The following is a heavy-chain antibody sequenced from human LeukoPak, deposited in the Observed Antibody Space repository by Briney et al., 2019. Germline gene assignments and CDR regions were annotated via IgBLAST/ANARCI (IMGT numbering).Heavy chain of an antibody. D-gene: IGHD5-12*01. CDR1: GFTVSRNY. V-gene: IGHV3-20*04. J-gene: IGHJ6*03. CDR2: INWNGGST. Sequence: GGSLRLSCAASGFTVSRNYMSWVRQAPGKGLEWVSGINWNGGSTGYADSVKGRFTISRDNARNSLYLQMNSLGAEDTALYYCARVVATTWWDYYYYMDVWGKGTTVTVSS. CDR3: ARVVATTWWDYYYYMDV.